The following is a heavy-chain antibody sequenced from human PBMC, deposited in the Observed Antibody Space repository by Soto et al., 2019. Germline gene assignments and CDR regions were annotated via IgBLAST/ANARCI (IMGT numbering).Heavy chain of an antibody. J-gene: IGHJ4*02. CDR1: GFTFSSYA. CDR2: ISGSGGST. D-gene: IGHD3-3*01. CDR3: AKDPSYYDFWSGYGDY. Sequence: GGSLRLSCAASGFTFSSYAMSWVRQAPGKGLEWVSAISGSGGSTYYADSVKGRFTISRDNSKNTLYLQMNSLRAEDTAVYYCAKDPSYYDFWSGYGDYWGQGTLVTVSS. V-gene: IGHV3-23*01.